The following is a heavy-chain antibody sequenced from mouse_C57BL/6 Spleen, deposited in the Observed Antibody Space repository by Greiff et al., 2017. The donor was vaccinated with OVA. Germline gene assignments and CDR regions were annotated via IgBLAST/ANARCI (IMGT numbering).Heavy chain of an antibody. CDR2: ISGGGGNT. D-gene: IGHD1-2*01. Sequence: EVQRVESGGGLVKPGGSLKLSCAASGFTFSSYTMSWVRQTPEKRLEWVATISGGGGNTYYPDSVKGRFTISRDNAKNTLYLQMSSLRSEDTALYYCARQGIGYLRDYYAMDYWGQGTSVTVSS. CDR3: ARQGIGYLRDYYAMDY. J-gene: IGHJ4*01. V-gene: IGHV5-9*01. CDR1: GFTFSSYT.